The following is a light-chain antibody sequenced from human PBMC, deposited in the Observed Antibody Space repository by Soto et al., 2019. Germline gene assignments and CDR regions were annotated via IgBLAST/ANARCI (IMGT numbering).Light chain of an antibody. CDR1: QSVGFNY. V-gene: IGKV3-11*01. Sequence: EIVLTQSPGTLFLSPGERATLSCRASQSVGFNYLAWFQQKPGQAPRLLIYDASNRATGIPARFSGSGSGTDFTLTISSLEPEDFAGYYCHQRSTCPFTFAPGTKMPIK. CDR3: HQRSTCPFT. J-gene: IGKJ3*01. CDR2: DAS.